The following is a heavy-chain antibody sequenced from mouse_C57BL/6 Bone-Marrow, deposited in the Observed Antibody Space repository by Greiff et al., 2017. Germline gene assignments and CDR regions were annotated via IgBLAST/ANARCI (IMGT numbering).Heavy chain of an antibody. CDR3: TPYYSLDY. V-gene: IGHV14-4*01. D-gene: IGHD2-12*01. CDR1: GFNIKDDY. Sequence: VQLQQSGAELVRPGASVKLSCTASGFNIKDDYMHWVKQRPEQGLEWIGWIDPENGATEYASKFQGKATITADTSSNTAYLQLSSRTSEDTAVYYCTPYYSLDYWGQGTTLTVSS. CDR2: IDPENGAT. J-gene: IGHJ2*01.